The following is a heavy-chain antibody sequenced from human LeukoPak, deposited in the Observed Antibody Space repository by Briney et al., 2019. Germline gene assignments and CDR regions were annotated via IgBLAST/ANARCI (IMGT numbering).Heavy chain of an antibody. CDR1: GDSMTNYY. Sequence: KTSETLSLTCTVCGDSMTNYYWNWIRQPPGKGLEWIGYIHHSGTTNYNPSLKSRLTMSVDTPKNQFSLKLASVSPPDTAMYFCAKTGSLMVRFFDYWGQGTQVIVSS. D-gene: IGHD4/OR15-4a*01. J-gene: IGHJ4*02. CDR3: AKTGSLMVRFFDY. CDR2: IHHSGTT. V-gene: IGHV4-59*01.